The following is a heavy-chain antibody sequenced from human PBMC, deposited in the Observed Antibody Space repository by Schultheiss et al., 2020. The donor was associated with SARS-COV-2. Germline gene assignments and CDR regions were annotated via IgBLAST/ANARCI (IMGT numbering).Heavy chain of an antibody. Sequence: SETLSLTCTVSGGSISSGNYYWSWIRQAPGKGLEWIGYISYTGSPSYNPSLKSRVTISIDTSKNQFSLKLGSVTAADTAVYFCARATRVESLFSVRGGSFDFWGRGALVTVSS. CDR2: ISYTGSP. D-gene: IGHD5-24*01. CDR1: GGSISSGNYY. CDR3: ARATRVESLFSVRGGSFDF. V-gene: IGHV4-61*01. J-gene: IGHJ4*02.